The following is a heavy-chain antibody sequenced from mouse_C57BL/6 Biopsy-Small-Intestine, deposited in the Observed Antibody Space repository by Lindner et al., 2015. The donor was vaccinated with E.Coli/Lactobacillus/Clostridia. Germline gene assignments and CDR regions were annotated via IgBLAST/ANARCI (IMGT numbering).Heavy chain of an antibody. Sequence: VQLQESGAELVRPGSSVKLSCKASGYTFTSYWMDWVKQRPGQGLEWIGNIYPSDSETHYNQKFKDKATLTVNKSSSTAYMELRSLTSEDSAVYYCARVTTHYYAMDYWGQGTSVTVSS. CDR2: IYPSDSET. V-gene: IGHV1-61*01. CDR1: GYTFTSYW. J-gene: IGHJ4*01. D-gene: IGHD2-1*01. CDR3: ARVTTHYYAMDY.